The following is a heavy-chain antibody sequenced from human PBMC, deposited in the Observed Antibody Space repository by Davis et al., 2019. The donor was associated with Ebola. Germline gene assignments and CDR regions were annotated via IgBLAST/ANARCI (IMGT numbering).Heavy chain of an antibody. D-gene: IGHD3/OR15-3a*01. J-gene: IGHJ6*02. CDR2: INPSTGAT. CDR3: ARGYEFWTYYYFPGLDV. Sequence: ASVPVSCKASGYTLTDYGIHWVRQAPGQGLAWVGWINPSTGATNYAQKFLGRVTMSSDKSNSVAYVGLSRLRSDDTAVYYCARGYEFWTYYYFPGLDVWGQGTTVTVSS. V-gene: IGHV1-2*02. CDR1: GYTLTDYG.